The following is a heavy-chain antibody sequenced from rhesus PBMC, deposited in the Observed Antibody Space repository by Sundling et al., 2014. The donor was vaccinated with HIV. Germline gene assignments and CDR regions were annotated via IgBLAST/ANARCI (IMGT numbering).Heavy chain of an antibody. D-gene: IGHD2-2*01. CDR2: IYGATGNI. CDR3: ARHRGYCTSGSCYVLDCDV. CDR1: GGSISDYYY. J-gene: IGHJ1*01. Sequence: QVQLQESGPGLVKPSETLSLTCAVSGGSISDYYYWNWIRQPPGKGLEWIATIYGATGNIYYNPFLKSRVTLSRDTSKNQISLNLTSVTAADTAVYYCARHRGYCTSGSCYVLDCDVWGQGALVTVSS. V-gene: IGHV4S9*01.